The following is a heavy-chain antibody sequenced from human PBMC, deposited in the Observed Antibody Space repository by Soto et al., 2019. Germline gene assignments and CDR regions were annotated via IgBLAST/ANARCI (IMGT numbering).Heavy chain of an antibody. J-gene: IGHJ4*02. CDR3: AREDMSGTYYFDY. CDR1: GAPVSSETHF. Sequence: SETLSLTCTVSGAPVSSETHFWTWIRQPPGKGLEWIGYMYHSGITNSNPALKSRVTLSVDRSRNQFSLSLNSVTAADTAVYYCAREDMSGTYYFDYWGQGTLVTVSS. CDR2: MYHSGIT. V-gene: IGHV4-61*01. D-gene: IGHD1-26*01.